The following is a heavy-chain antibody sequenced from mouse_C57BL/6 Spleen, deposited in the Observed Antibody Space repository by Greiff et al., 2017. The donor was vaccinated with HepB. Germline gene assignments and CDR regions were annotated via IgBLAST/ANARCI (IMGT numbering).Heavy chain of an antibody. V-gene: IGHV1-9*01. Sequence: QVQLQQSGAELMKPGASVKLSCKATGYPFTGYWIEWVKQRPGHGLEWIGEILPGSGSTNYNEKFKGKATFTADTSSNTAYMQLSSLTTEDSAIYYCAREEIYDYDGAYAMDYWGQGTSVTVSS. CDR3: AREEIYDYDGAYAMDY. J-gene: IGHJ4*01. CDR1: GYPFTGYW. CDR2: ILPGSGST. D-gene: IGHD2-4*01.